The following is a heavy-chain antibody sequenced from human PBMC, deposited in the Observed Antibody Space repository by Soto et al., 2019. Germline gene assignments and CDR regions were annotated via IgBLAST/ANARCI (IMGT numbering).Heavy chain of an antibody. J-gene: IGHJ5*02. Sequence: ASVKVSCKASGYSFTNNDVSWVRQATGQALEWMGWMNPGSGDTGYAQKFQGRVTMTRDISIATAYMELSSLRSDDTAIYYCARMATFGSLNCFDPWGQGTLVTVSS. CDR2: MNPGSGDT. CDR1: GYSFTNND. V-gene: IGHV1-8*01. CDR3: ARMATFGSLNCFDP. D-gene: IGHD3-16*01.